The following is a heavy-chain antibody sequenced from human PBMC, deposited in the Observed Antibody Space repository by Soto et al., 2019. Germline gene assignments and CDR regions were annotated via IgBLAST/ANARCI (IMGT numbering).Heavy chain of an antibody. J-gene: IGHJ4*02. D-gene: IGHD6-19*01. Sequence: PSETLSLTCTVSGGSISSYYWSWIRQPPGKGLEWIGYIYYSGSTDYNPSLKSRVTIPVDTSKNQFSLKLSSVTAADTAVYYCARGFSGWYYFDYWGQGTLVTVSS. CDR2: IYYSGST. V-gene: IGHV4-59*01. CDR3: ARGFSGWYYFDY. CDR1: GGSISSYY.